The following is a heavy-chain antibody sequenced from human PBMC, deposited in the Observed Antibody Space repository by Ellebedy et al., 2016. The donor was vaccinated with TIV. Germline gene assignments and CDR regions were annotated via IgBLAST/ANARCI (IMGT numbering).Heavy chain of an antibody. V-gene: IGHV1-69*04. D-gene: IGHD4-11*01. CDR1: GGTFSSYA. J-gene: IGHJ6*02. CDR2: IIPILGIA. Sequence: AASVKVSCKASGGTFSSYAISWVRQAPGQGLEWMGRIIPILGIANYAQKFQGRVTITADKSTSTAYMELSSLRSEDTAVYYCASGTVTTWGPPRRDYLYGMDVWGQGTTVTVSS. CDR3: ASGTVTTWGPPRRDYLYGMDV.